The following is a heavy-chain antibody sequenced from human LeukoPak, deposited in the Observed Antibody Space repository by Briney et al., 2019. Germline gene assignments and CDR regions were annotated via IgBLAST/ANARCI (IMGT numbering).Heavy chain of an antibody. CDR3: ARDTLSGRYWATRTNFDY. CDR1: GXTFDDYA. V-gene: IGHV3-43*02. D-gene: IGHD1-26*01. Sequence: PGGSLRLSCAASGXTFDDYAMHWVRQAPGKGLESVSLISGDGGSTYYAVFVKGRFTISRDNSKNSLYLQMSSLRTEDTALYYCARDTLSGRYWATRTNFDYWGQGTLVAVSS. J-gene: IGHJ4*02. CDR2: ISGDGGST.